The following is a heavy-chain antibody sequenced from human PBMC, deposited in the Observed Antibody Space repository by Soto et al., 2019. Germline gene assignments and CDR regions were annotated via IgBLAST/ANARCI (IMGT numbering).Heavy chain of an antibody. CDR3: ATGDRGAFDL. D-gene: IGHD1-26*01. CDR2: IHSDGSST. CDR1: GFTFSYYW. Sequence: EVQLVESGGGLVRPGGSLRLSCGASGFTFSYYWMHWVRQAPGKGLVWVSRIHSDGSSTTYADFVKGRFIISRDNARNTVDLQMNSVRVEDTAVYYCATGDRGAFDLWGQGTVVTVSS. J-gene: IGHJ3*01. V-gene: IGHV3-74*01.